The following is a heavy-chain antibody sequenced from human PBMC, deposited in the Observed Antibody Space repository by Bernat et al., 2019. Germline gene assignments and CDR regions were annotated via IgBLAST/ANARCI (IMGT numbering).Heavy chain of an antibody. D-gene: IGHD6-13*01. CDR1: GFTFTSSA. V-gene: IGHV1-58*01. J-gene: IGHJ4*02. CDR3: AAGAGYSSSFDY. CDR2: IVVGSGNT. Sequence: QMQLVQSGPEVKKPGTSVKVSCKASGFTFTSSAVQWVRQARGQRLEWIGWIVVGSGNTNYAQKFQERVTITRDMSTSTAYMELSSRRSEDTAVYYCAAGAGYSSSFDYWGQGTLVTVSS.